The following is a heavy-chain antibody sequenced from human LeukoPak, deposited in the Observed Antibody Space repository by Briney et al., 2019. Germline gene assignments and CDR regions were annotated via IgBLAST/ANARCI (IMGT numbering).Heavy chain of an antibody. V-gene: IGHV1-8*01. CDR1: GYTFTSYD. J-gene: IGHJ4*02. D-gene: IGHD6-13*01. CDR2: MNPNSGNT. Sequence: ASVKVSCKASGYTFTSYDINWVRQATGQGLEWMGWMNPNSGNTGYAQKFQGRVTMTRNTSISTAYMELSSLRSEDTAVYYCARHRFLVPDYFDYWGQGTLVTVSS. CDR3: ARHRFLVPDYFDY.